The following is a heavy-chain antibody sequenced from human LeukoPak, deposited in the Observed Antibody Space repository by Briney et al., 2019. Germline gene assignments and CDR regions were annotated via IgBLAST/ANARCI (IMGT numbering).Heavy chain of an antibody. CDR1: GDSISSYY. CDR3: ARDLTSERLLDY. Sequence: SETLSLTCTVSGDSISSYYWSWIRQPAGKGLEWIGRISSSGSTNYNPSLKSRVTMSVDTSKKQFSLRLSSVTAADTAVYYCARDLTSERLLDYWGQGTLVTVSS. D-gene: IGHD6-25*01. J-gene: IGHJ4*02. V-gene: IGHV4-4*07. CDR2: ISSSGST.